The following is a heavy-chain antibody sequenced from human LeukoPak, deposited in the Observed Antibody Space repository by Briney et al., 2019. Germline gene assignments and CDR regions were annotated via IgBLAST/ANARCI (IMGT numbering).Heavy chain of an antibody. J-gene: IGHJ1*01. D-gene: IGHD6-13*01. CDR2: IYYSGST. CDR3: AGPRIAAAGRYFQH. V-gene: IGHV4-30-4*07. CDR1: GGSISSGGYS. Sequence: SETLSLTCAVSGGSISSGGYSWSWIRQPPGKGLEWIGYIYYSGSTYYNPSLKSRVTISVDTSKNQFSLKLSSVTAADTTVYYCAGPRIAAAGRYFQHWGQGTLVTVSS.